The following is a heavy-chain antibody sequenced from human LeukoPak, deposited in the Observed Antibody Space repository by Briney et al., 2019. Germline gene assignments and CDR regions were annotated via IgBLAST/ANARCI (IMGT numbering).Heavy chain of an antibody. CDR2: IYYSGST. J-gene: IGHJ4*02. CDR3: ARPQDYYDSSGYEPARVDY. CDR1: GGSIRSSSYY. D-gene: IGHD3-22*01. Sequence: SETLSLTCTVSGGSIRSSSYYWGWIRQPPGKGLEWIGSIYYSGSTYYNPSLKSRVTISVDTSKNQFSLKLSSVTAADTAVYYCARPQDYYDSSGYEPARVDYWGQGTLVTVSS. V-gene: IGHV4-39*07.